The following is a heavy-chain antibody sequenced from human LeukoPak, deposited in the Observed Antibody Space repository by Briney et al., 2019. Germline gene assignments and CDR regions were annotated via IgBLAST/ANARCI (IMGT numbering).Heavy chain of an antibody. Sequence: PGGSLRLSCAASGFTFSSYWMSWVRQAPGKGLEWVANIKQDGSEKYYVDSVKGRFTISRDNAKNSLYLQMNSLRAEDTAVYYCARDYPSEWELVPPFDYWGQGTLATVSS. CDR2: IKQDGSEK. J-gene: IGHJ4*02. CDR3: ARDYPSEWELVPPFDY. V-gene: IGHV3-7*03. D-gene: IGHD1-26*01. CDR1: GFTFSSYW.